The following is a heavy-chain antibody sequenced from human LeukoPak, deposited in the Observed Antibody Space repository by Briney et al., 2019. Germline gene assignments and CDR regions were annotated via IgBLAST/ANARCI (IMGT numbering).Heavy chain of an antibody. CDR3: ARDLDWGSIGAFDI. Sequence: SETLSLTCAVSGGSISSYYWSWIRQPAGKGLEWIGRIYTSGSTNYNPSLKSRVTMSVDTSKNQFSLKLSSVTAADTAVYYCARDLDWGSIGAFDIWGQGTMVTVSS. CDR1: GGSISSYY. D-gene: IGHD3/OR15-3a*01. V-gene: IGHV4-4*07. J-gene: IGHJ3*02. CDR2: IYTSGST.